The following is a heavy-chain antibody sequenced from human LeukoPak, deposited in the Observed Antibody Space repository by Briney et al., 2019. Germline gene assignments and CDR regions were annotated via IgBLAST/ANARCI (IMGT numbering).Heavy chain of an antibody. CDR1: GYTLTELS. D-gene: IGHD3-10*01. CDR2: FDPEDGET. J-gene: IGHJ4*02. V-gene: IGHV1-24*01. CDR3: ATDAMVRGLTYYFDY. Sequence: GASVKVSCKVSGYTLTELSMHWVRQAPGKGLEWMGGFDPEDGETIYAQKFQGRVTMTEDTSTDTAYMELSSLRSEDTAVYYCATDAMVRGLTYYFDYWGQGTLVTVSS.